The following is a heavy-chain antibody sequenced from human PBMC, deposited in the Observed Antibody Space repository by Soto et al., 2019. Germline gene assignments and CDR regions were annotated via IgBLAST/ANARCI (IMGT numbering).Heavy chain of an antibody. CDR1: GGSISSSNW. D-gene: IGHD3-22*01. CDR2: IYHSGST. Sequence: PSETLSLTCAVSGGSISSSNWWSWVRQPPGKGLEWIGEIYHSGSTNYNPSLKSRVTISVDKSKNQFSLKLSSVTAADTAVYYCARDGHDSSGSPLDYWGQGTLVTVSS. V-gene: IGHV4-4*02. J-gene: IGHJ4*02. CDR3: ARDGHDSSGSPLDY.